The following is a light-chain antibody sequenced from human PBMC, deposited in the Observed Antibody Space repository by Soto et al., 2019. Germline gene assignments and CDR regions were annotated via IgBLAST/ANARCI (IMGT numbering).Light chain of an antibody. CDR3: QQYNSYWT. V-gene: IGKV1-5*03. CDR2: KAS. Sequence: DIPMTQSPSTLSASVGDRVTITCRASQSISSWLAWYQQKPGKAPKLLFYKASSLESGVPSRFSGSATGTEFNPTISSLQPDDVATYYCQQYNSYWTFGQGTKVEIK. J-gene: IGKJ1*01. CDR1: QSISSW.